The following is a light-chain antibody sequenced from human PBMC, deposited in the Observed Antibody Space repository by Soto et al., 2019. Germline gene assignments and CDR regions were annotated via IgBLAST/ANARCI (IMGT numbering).Light chain of an antibody. CDR2: DDG. CDR3: QVWDTTNPVI. Sequence: SYELTQPPSVSVAPGQTARITCGGNNIEIKSVHWYQQKPGQAPVLVVYDDGDRTTGIPERFSGSKSGNTATLTTSRVEAGDEADYYCQVWDTTNPVIFGGGTKLTDL. CDR1: NIEIKS. V-gene: IGLV3-21*02. J-gene: IGLJ2*01.